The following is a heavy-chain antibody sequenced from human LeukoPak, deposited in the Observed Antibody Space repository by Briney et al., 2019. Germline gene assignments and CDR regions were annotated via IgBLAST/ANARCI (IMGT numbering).Heavy chain of an antibody. D-gene: IGHD3-10*01. CDR2: ISSSGSTI. Sequence: PGGSLRLSCAASGFTFSSYEMNWVRQAPGKGLEWVSYISSSGSTIYYADSVKGRFTISRDNAKNSLYLQMNSLRAEDTAVYYCARSRNTYYYLGVFDYWGQGTLVTVSS. V-gene: IGHV3-48*03. CDR3: ARSRNTYYYLGVFDY. CDR1: GFTFSSYE. J-gene: IGHJ4*02.